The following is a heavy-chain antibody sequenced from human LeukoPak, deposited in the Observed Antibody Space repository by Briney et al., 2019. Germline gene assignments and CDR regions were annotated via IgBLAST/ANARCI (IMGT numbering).Heavy chain of an antibody. Sequence: SETLSLTCTVSGGSISSYYWGWIRQPPGKGLEWIGSIYHSGSNYYNPSLKSRVTISVDTSKNQFSLKLSSVTAADTAVYYCARDLRYFDWLYFDYWGQGTLVTVSS. CDR1: GGSISSYY. J-gene: IGHJ4*02. V-gene: IGHV4-38-2*02. D-gene: IGHD3-9*01. CDR2: IYHSGSN. CDR3: ARDLRYFDWLYFDY.